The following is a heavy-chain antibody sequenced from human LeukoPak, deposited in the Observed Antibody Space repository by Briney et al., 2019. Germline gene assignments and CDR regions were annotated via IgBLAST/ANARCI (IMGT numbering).Heavy chain of an antibody. D-gene: IGHD6-19*01. V-gene: IGHV4-30-4*08. CDR1: GGSISSGDYY. CDR3: ARGRRQWLVRDYYMDV. Sequence: PSQTLSLTCTVSGGSISSGDYYWSWIRQPPGKGLEWIGYIYYSGSTYYNPSLKSRVTISVDTSKNQFSLKLSSVTAADTAVYYCARGRRQWLVRDYYMDVWGKGTTVTVSS. CDR2: IYYSGST. J-gene: IGHJ6*03.